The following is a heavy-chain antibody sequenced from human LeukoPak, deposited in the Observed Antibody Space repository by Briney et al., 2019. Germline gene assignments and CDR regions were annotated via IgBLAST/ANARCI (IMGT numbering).Heavy chain of an antibody. J-gene: IGHJ6*02. CDR3: ATKGYYYMDV. V-gene: IGHV4-34*01. CDR2: INHSGGT. CDR1: GDFFSGYH. Sequence: SETLSLTCAVQGDFFSGYHWSWIRQPPGKGLEWIGEINHSGGTNYNPSLKSRVTISVDTSKNQFSLKLSSVTAADTAVYYCATKGYYYMDVWGQGTTVTVSS.